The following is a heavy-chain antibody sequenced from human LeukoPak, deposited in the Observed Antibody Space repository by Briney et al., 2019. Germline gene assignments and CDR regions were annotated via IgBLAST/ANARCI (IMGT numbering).Heavy chain of an antibody. CDR2: FDPEDGET. CDR1: GYTLTELS. J-gene: IGHJ4*02. Sequence: ASVKVSCKVSGYTLTELSMHWVRQAPGKGLEWMGGFDPEDGETIYAQKFQGRVTMTEDTSTDTAYMELSSLRSEDTAVYYCATDRSIVGATDFDYWGQGTLVTVSS. CDR3: ATDRSIVGATDFDY. V-gene: IGHV1-24*01. D-gene: IGHD1-26*01.